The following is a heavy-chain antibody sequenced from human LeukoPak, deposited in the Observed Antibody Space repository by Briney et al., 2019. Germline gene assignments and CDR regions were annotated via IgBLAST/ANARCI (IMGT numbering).Heavy chain of an antibody. J-gene: IGHJ4*02. Sequence: PSETLSLTCAVYGGSFSGYYWSWIRQPPGKGLEWIGEINHSGSTNYNPSLKSRVTISVDTSKNQFSLKLSSVTAADTAVYYCARGLQSLGCCSGGSCRAKIFDYWGQGTLVTVSS. CDR3: ARGLQSLGCCSGGSCRAKIFDY. D-gene: IGHD2-15*01. CDR1: GGSFSGYY. V-gene: IGHV4-34*01. CDR2: INHSGST.